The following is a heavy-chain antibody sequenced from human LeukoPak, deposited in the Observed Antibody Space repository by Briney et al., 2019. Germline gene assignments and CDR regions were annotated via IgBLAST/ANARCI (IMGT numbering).Heavy chain of an antibody. CDR2: IIPILGIA. V-gene: IGHV1-69*04. D-gene: IGHD3-10*01. Sequence: SVKVSCKASGGTFSSYAISWVRQAPGQGLEWMGRIIPILGIANYAQKFQGRVTITADKSTSTAYMELSSLGSEDTAVYYCARDNTRGSGPGIDPWGQGTLVTVSS. CDR1: GGTFSSYA. CDR3: ARDNTRGSGPGIDP. J-gene: IGHJ5*02.